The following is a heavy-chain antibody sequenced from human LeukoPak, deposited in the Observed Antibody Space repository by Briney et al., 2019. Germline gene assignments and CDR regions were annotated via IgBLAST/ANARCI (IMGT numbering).Heavy chain of an antibody. V-gene: IGHV3-48*01. CDR3: ARESLIAVAGTPDY. D-gene: IGHD6-19*01. J-gene: IGHJ4*02. CDR1: GFTFGSYS. Sequence: GGSLRLSCAASGFTFGSYSMNWVRQAPGKGLEWVSYISSSSSTIYYADSVKGRFTISRDNAKNSLYLQMNSLRAEDTAVYYCARESLIAVAGTPDYWGQGTLVTVSS. CDR2: ISSSSSTI.